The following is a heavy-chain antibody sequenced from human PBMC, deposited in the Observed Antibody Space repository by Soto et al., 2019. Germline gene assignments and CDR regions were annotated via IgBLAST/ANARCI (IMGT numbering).Heavy chain of an antibody. CDR2: ISGGGSNT. J-gene: IGHJ4*02. Sequence: LSPSGPACGFPFSTAWMSXVRQAPGKGLEWVSGISGGGSNTFYADYVKGRFTISRDNSKNTLLLQMNSLGAEDTAVYYCAKDSNKYSSSLRGRYFDYWGQGIGVTVSS. CDR3: AKDSNKYSSSLRGRYFDY. D-gene: IGHD4-4*01. CDR1: GFPFSTAW. V-gene: IGHV3-23*01.